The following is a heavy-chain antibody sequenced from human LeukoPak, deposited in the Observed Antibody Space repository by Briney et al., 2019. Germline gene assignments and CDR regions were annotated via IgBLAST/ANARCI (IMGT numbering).Heavy chain of an antibody. CDR2: IIPIFGTA. Sequence: ASVKVSCKASGGTFSSYAISWVRQAPGQGLEWMGGIIPIFGTANYAQKFQGRVTITADESTSTAYMELSRLRSDDTAVYYCARDRPSITGTTLDYFDYWGQGTLLTVSS. CDR3: ARDRPSITGTTLDYFDY. J-gene: IGHJ4*02. V-gene: IGHV1-69*01. D-gene: IGHD1-7*01. CDR1: GGTFSSYA.